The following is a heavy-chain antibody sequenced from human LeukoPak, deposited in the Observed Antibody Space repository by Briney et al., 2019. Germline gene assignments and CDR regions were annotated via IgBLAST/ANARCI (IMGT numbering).Heavy chain of an antibody. Sequence: GESLKISCKGSGYSFTSYWISWVRQAPGQGLEWMGWISAYNGNTNYAQKLQGRVTMTTDTSTSTAYMELRSLRSDDTAVYYRARGGYSSYYYYGMDVWGQGTTVTVSS. D-gene: IGHD6-19*01. V-gene: IGHV1-18*04. J-gene: IGHJ6*02. CDR2: ISAYNGNT. CDR3: ARGGYSSYYYYGMDV. CDR1: GYSFTSYW.